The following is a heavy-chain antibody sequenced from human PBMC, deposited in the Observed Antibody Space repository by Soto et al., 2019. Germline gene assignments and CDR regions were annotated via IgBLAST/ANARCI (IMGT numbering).Heavy chain of an antibody. D-gene: IGHD3-3*01. V-gene: IGHV3-66*04. CDR1: GFTVSSNY. Sequence: GGSLRLSCAASGFTVSSNYMSWVRQAPGKGLEWVSVIYSGGSIYYADSVKGRFTISRDNSKNTLYLQMNSLRAEDTAVYYCASQKGKITIFGVVPSYYYMDVWGKGTTVTVSS. J-gene: IGHJ6*03. CDR2: IYSGGSI. CDR3: ASQKGKITIFGVVPSYYYMDV.